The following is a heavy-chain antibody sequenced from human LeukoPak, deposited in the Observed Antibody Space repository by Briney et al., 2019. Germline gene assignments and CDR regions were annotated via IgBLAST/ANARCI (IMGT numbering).Heavy chain of an antibody. CDR3: ARIYYDKTSSTANRFDP. CDR1: GYTFTSYD. V-gene: IGHV1-8*01. CDR2: MNPNSGNT. D-gene: IGHD3-22*01. Sequence: ASVKVSCKASGYTFTSYDINWVRQATGQGLEWMGWMNPNSGNTGYAQKFQGRVTMTRDTSISTAYMELSSLRSEDTAVYYCARIYYDKTSSTANRFDPWGQGTLVTVSA. J-gene: IGHJ5*02.